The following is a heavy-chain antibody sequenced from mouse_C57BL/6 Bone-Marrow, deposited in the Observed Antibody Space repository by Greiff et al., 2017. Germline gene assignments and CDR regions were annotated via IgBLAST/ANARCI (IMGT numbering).Heavy chain of an antibody. J-gene: IGHJ2*01. CDR2: IYPGDGDT. V-gene: IGHV1-82*01. D-gene: IGHD2-1*01. Sequence: QVQLKQSGPELVKPGASVKMSCKASGYAFSSSWMNWVKQRPGKGLEWIGRIYPGDGDTNYNGKFKGKATLTADKSSSTAYMQLSSLTSEDSAVYFCATCCNSVDFDYWGQGTTLTVSS. CDR3: ATCCNSVDFDY. CDR1: GYAFSSSW.